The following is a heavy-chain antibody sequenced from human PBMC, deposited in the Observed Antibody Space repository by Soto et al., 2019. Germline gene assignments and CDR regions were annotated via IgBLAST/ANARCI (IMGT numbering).Heavy chain of an antibody. Sequence: LRLYCAASGFTFSSYWMHWDRQAPEKGLVWVSRINPDGSATNYADSVKGLFTISRDNAKNTLYLQMNSLRAEDTAVFYCGRGGSDSPMAPAYWGQGTLVTVSS. CDR3: GRGGSDSPMAPAY. CDR1: GFTFSSYW. CDR2: INPDGSAT. D-gene: IGHD5-18*01. V-gene: IGHV3-74*01. J-gene: IGHJ4*02.